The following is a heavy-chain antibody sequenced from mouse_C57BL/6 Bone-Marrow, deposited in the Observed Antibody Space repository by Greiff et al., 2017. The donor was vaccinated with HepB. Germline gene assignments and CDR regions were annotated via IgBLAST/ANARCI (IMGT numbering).Heavy chain of an antibody. J-gene: IGHJ2*01. CDR3: ERGGQLRPIFDY. V-gene: IGHV1-59*01. D-gene: IGHD3-2*02. CDR1: GYTFTSYW. CDR2: IDPSDSYT. Sequence: QVQLQQPGAELVRPGTSVKLSCKASGYTFTSYWMHWVKQRPGQGLEWIGVIDPSDSYTNYNQKFKGKATLTVDTSSSTAYMQLSSLTSEDSAVYYWERGGQLRPIFDYWGQGTTPTVSS.